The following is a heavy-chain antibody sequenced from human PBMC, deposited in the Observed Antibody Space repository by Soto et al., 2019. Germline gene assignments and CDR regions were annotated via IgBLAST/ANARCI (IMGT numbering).Heavy chain of an antibody. CDR1: GFTFRNYW. D-gene: IGHD2-2*03. Sequence: PGGSLRLSCAASGFTFRNYWMSWVRQAPGKGLEWVANINQYGSVKYYVDSVKGRFTITRDNAENSLHLQMNSLTVEDTAVYYCARDGFWGQGTVVTVSS. J-gene: IGHJ4*02. V-gene: IGHV3-7*05. CDR3: ARDGF. CDR2: INQYGSVK.